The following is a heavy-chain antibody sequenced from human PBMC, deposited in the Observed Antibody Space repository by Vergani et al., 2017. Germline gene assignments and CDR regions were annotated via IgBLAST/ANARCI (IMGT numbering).Heavy chain of an antibody. CDR2: ISYDGSNK. J-gene: IGHJ1*01. Sequence: VQLVESGGGLVQPGGSLRLSCAASGFTFSSYGMHWVRQAPGKGLEWVAVISYDGSNKYYADSVKGRFTISRDNSKNTLYLQMNSLRAEDTAVYYCARVLYDYVWGSPNGYFQHWGQGTLVTVSS. V-gene: IGHV3-30*03. D-gene: IGHD3-16*01. CDR1: GFTFSSYG. CDR3: ARVLYDYVWGSPNGYFQH.